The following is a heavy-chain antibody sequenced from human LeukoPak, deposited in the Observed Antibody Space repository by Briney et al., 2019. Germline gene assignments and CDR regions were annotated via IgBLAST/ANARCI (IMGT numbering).Heavy chain of an antibody. CDR2: ISSNGGST. CDR3: ARDGYSSGWTYFDY. CDR1: GFTFSNYT. V-gene: IGHV3-64D*09. J-gene: IGHJ4*02. D-gene: IGHD6-19*01. Sequence: GGSLRLSCSASGFTFSNYTMHWVRQAPGKGLEYVSSISSNGGSTYSADSVKGRFTISRDNSKNTLYLQMSSLRAEDTAVYYCARDGYSSGWTYFDYWGQGTLVTVSS.